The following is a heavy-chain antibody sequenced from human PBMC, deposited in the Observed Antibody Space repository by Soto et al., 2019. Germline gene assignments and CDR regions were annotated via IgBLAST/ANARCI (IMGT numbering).Heavy chain of an antibody. CDR1: GYTFTDYD. V-gene: IGHV1-8*01. D-gene: IGHD1-26*01. J-gene: IGHJ4*02. CDR2: MNPSSGYT. Sequence: QVQLVQSGAEVKKPGASVRVSCKASGYTFTDYDINWVRQATGQGLEWRGWMNPSSGYTGYAQKFQGRVTMTWDTSISTAYMELSSLTSADTAVYYCARFVRHQLPTIDYWGQGALVTVSS. CDR3: ARFVRHQLPTIDY.